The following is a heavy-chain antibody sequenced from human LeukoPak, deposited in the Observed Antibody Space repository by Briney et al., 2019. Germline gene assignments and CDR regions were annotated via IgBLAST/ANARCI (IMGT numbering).Heavy chain of an antibody. V-gene: IGHV3-74*01. Sequence: GGSLRLSCAASGFTFSSYWMHWVRQAPGKGLVWVSRINSDGSSTSYADSVKGRFTISRDNAKNTLYLQMNSLRAEDTAVYYCARWDGDYQARWFDPWGQGTLVTVSS. D-gene: IGHD4-17*01. J-gene: IGHJ5*02. CDR3: ARWDGDYQARWFDP. CDR1: GFTFSSYW. CDR2: INSDGSST.